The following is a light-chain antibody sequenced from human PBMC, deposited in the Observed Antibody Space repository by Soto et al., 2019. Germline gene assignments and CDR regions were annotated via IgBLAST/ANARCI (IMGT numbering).Light chain of an antibody. V-gene: IGKV3-11*01. Sequence: EIVLTQSPATLSLSPGERATLSCRASQSVSGYLAWYQQKPGQAPRLLIYGASSRATGIPARFSGSGSGTAFTLTISSLAPEDFAVYYCQQRKKWPLTFGGGTKLEIK. CDR2: GAS. J-gene: IGKJ4*01. CDR1: QSVSGY. CDR3: QQRKKWPLT.